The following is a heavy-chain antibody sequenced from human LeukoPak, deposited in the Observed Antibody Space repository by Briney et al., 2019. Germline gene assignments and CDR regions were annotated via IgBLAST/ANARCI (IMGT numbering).Heavy chain of an antibody. D-gene: IGHD3-3*01. CDR1: GFTFSSYA. V-gene: IGHV3-23*01. CDR2: ISGSGGST. CDR3: AKNVRALRFLEWAYYFDY. J-gene: IGHJ4*02. Sequence: GGSLRLSCAASGFTFSSYAMSWVRQAPGKGLEWVSAISGSGGSTYYADSVKGRFTISRDNSENTLYLQMNSLRAEDTAVYYCAKNVRALRFLEWAYYFDYWGQGTLVTVSS.